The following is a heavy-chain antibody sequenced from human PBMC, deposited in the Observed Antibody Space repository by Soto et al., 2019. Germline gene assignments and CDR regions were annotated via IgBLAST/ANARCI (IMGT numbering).Heavy chain of an antibody. CDR3: ARRIAATVKFDF. J-gene: IGHJ4*02. CDR1: GFSLTTSGVG. Sequence: QITLKESGPTLVKPTQTLTLTCTFTGFSLTTSGVGVGWIRQPPGKALEWLALIYWDDDKRYSPSLKNRLTITKDTSKNQVVLTMTNMDPVDTATYYCARRIAATVKFDFWGQGTLVTVSS. D-gene: IGHD6-13*01. CDR2: IYWDDDK. V-gene: IGHV2-5*02.